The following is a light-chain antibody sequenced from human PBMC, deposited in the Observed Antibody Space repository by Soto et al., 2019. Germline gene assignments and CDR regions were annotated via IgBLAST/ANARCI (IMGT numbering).Light chain of an antibody. CDR3: QQRSNWPLT. J-gene: IGKJ4*01. Sequence: EIVLTQSPDTLSLSPGESATLSCRASQSVSRYLDWYQQKPGQTPRLLIYDASNRAAGIPARFSGSGSGTDFTLTISSLEPEDFAVYYCQQRSNWPLTFGGGTKVEIK. CDR2: DAS. CDR1: QSVSRY. V-gene: IGKV3-11*01.